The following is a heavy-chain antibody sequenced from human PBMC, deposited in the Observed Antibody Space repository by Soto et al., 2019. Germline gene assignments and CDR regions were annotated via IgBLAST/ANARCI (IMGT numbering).Heavy chain of an antibody. CDR2: ISYDGSNK. CDR3: AREGYCSSTSCYPDNWFDP. D-gene: IGHD2-2*01. Sequence: GGSLRLSCAASGFTFSSYAMHWVRQAPGKGLEWVAVISYDGSNKYYADSVKGRFTISRDNSKNTLYLQMNSLRAEDTAVYYCAREGYCSSTSCYPDNWFDPWGQGTMVTVSS. J-gene: IGHJ5*02. V-gene: IGHV3-30-3*01. CDR1: GFTFSSYA.